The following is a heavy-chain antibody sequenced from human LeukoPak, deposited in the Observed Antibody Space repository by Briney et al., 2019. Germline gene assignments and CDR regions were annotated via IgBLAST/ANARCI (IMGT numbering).Heavy chain of an antibody. D-gene: IGHD2-21*02. Sequence: GGSLRLSCAASGFTFSDHYMDWVRQAPGKGLEWVGRTRNKANSYTTEYAASVKGRFTISRDDSKNSLYLQMNSLKTEDTAVYYCARASTSGGDCLLAWGQGTLVTVSS. J-gene: IGHJ5*02. CDR3: ARASTSGGDCLLA. CDR2: TRNKANSYTT. CDR1: GFTFSDHY. V-gene: IGHV3-72*01.